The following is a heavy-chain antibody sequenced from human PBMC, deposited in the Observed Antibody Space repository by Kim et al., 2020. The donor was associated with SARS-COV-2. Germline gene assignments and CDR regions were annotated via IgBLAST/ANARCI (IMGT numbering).Heavy chain of an antibody. J-gene: IGHJ2*01. V-gene: IGHV4-31*02. D-gene: IGHD3-10*01. CDR3: ARLLLWFGESRDWYFDL. Sequence: LKSRVTISVDTSKNPFSLKLTSVTAADTAVYYCARLLLWFGESRDWYFDLWGRGALVTVSS.